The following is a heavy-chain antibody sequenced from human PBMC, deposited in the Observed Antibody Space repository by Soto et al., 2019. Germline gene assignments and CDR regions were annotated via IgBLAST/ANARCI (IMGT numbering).Heavy chain of an antibody. D-gene: IGHD5-12*01. Sequence: QVQLQESGPGLVKPSQTLSLTCTVSGGSISSGGYYWSWIRHHPGKGLEWIGYIYYSGSTYYNPSLKSRVTISVDTSKNQFSLKLSSVTAADTAVYYCARHPMVATIGVEEYWGQGTLVTVSS. CDR1: GGSISSGGYY. V-gene: IGHV4-31*03. J-gene: IGHJ4*02. CDR3: ARHPMVATIGVEEY. CDR2: IYYSGST.